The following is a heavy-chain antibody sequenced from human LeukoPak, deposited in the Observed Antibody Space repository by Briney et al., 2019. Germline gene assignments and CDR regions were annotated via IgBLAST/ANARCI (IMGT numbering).Heavy chain of an antibody. CDR1: GYSFTTYW. J-gene: IGHJ4*02. CDR3: ARRAYDSRGYVFDY. Sequence: GESLKISCKVSGYSFTTYWIGWVRQMPGKGLEWMGIIYPGDSDTRYSPSFQGQVTISADKSIITAYLQWSSLKASDTAMYYCARRAYDSRGYVFDYWGQGTLVTVSS. V-gene: IGHV5-51*01. CDR2: IYPGDSDT. D-gene: IGHD3-22*01.